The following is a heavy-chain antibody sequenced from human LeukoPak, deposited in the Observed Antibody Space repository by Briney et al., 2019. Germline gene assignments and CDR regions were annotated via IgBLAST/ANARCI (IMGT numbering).Heavy chain of an antibody. D-gene: IGHD5-24*01. J-gene: IGHJ3*02. Sequence: SETLSLTCTVSGGSISSGSYYWSWIRQPAGKGLGWIGRIYTSGSTNYNPSLKSRVTISVDTSKNQFSLKLSSVTAADTAVYYCARHLRDGYIEDAFDIWGQGTMVTVSS. CDR2: IYTSGST. CDR1: GGSISSGSYY. CDR3: ARHLRDGYIEDAFDI. V-gene: IGHV4-61*02.